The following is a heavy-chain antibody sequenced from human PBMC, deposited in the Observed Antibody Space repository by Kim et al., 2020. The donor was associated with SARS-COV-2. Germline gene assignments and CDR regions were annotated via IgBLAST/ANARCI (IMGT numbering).Heavy chain of an antibody. D-gene: IGHD3-16*01. CDR2: IYNSGKT. V-gene: IGHV3-53*01. Sequence: GGSLRLSCAVSGFGVSGTYMSWVRQAPGKGLEWVSVIYNSGKTTYADAVQGRFTVSRDTSKNTLFLEMTSLRAEDTARYYCAREAPMITNYYAMDVWGQGNPVTVSS. CDR1: GFGVSGTY. J-gene: IGHJ6*02. CDR3: AREAPMITNYYAMDV.